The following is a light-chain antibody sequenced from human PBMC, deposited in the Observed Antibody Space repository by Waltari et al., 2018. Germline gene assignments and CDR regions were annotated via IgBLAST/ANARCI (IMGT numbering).Light chain of an antibody. CDR3: QHYVRLPAT. J-gene: IGKJ1*01. CDR1: QSVSRA. V-gene: IGKV3-20*01. CDR2: GAS. Sequence: EIVLTQSPGSLSSSPGERVTLPCRASQSVSRALAWYQQKPGQAPRLLIFGASNSATGIPDRFSGSGSETDFSLTISRLEPEDFAVYYCQHYVRLPATFGRGTKVEIK.